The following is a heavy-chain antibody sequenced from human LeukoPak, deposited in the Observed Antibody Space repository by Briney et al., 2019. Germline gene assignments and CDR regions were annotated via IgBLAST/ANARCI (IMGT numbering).Heavy chain of an antibody. Sequence: ASVKVSCKASGYTFTSYAMNWVRQAPGQGLEWMGWINPNSGGTNYAQKLQGRVTMTTDTSTSTAYMELRSLGSDDTAVYYCARGNPTTYYDFWSGYLIDYWGQGTLVTVSS. D-gene: IGHD3-3*01. V-gene: IGHV1-18*01. CDR2: INPNSGGT. CDR1: GYTFTSYA. CDR3: ARGNPTTYYDFWSGYLIDY. J-gene: IGHJ4*02.